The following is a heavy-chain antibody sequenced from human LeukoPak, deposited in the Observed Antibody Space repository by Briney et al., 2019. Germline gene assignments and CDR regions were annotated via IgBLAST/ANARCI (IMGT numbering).Heavy chain of an antibody. D-gene: IGHD3-9*01. CDR2: INHSGST. CDR1: GGSFSGYY. J-gene: IGHJ4*02. V-gene: IGHV4-34*01. CDR3: ARTGKLRYFDWLLSPYYFDY. Sequence: SETLSLTCAVYGGSFSGYYWSWIRQPPGKGLEWIGEINHSGSTNYNPSLKSRVTISVDTSKNQFSLKLSSVTAADTAVYYCARTGKLRYFDWLLSPYYFDYWGQGTLVTVSS.